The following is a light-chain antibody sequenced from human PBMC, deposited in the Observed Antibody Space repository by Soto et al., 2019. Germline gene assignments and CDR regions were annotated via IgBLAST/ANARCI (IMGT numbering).Light chain of an antibody. CDR1: ESVSSNY. V-gene: IGKV3-20*01. J-gene: IGKJ2*01. CDR2: GAS. CDR3: QQYGSSPYT. Sequence: EILLTQSPGTLSLSPGEGATLSCRASESVSSNYLAWHQQKPGQAPRLLIYGASSRATGIPDRFSGSGSGTDFTLTISRLEPEDFAVYYCQQYGSSPYTFDQGTKLEIK.